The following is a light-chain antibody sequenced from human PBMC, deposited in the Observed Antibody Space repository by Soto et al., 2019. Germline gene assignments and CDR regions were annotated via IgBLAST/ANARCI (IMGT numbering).Light chain of an antibody. V-gene: IGKV1-27*01. CDR3: QQYNRAPNT. CDR2: AAS. Sequence: DIQMTQSPSSLSASVADRVTITCRASQGISNSLAWYQQKPGKVPMLLIYAASTLNSGVPSRFSGSGSGTDFTLTISSLQPEDVATYYCQQYNRAPNTFGPGTKVDIK. CDR1: QGISNS. J-gene: IGKJ3*01.